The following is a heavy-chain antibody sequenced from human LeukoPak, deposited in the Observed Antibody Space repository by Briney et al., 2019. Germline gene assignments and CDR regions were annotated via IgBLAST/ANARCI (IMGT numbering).Heavy chain of an antibody. Sequence: GGSLRLSCAASGFTFDDYTMHWVRQAPGKGLEWVSLISWDGGSTYYADSAKGRFTISRDNSRNSLYLQMNSLRAEDTALYYCAKEATDSATIDYWGQGTLVTVSS. D-gene: IGHD1-1*01. CDR1: GFTFDDYT. CDR3: AKEATDSATIDY. CDR2: ISWDGGST. V-gene: IGHV3-43*01. J-gene: IGHJ4*02.